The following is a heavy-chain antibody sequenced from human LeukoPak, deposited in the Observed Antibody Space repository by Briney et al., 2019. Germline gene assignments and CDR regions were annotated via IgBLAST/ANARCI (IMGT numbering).Heavy chain of an antibody. J-gene: IGHJ6*02. CDR3: ARHDPVPLYQRGMDV. CDR2: IHSSGTT. Sequence: SETLSLTCTVSGGSISGYYWSCMRLLPGQGLEWIGYIHSSGTTLYNPSLKSRVTMSVDTSRNQFSLKLTSVTAADTAVYCCARHDPVPLYQRGMDVWGQGITVTVSS. D-gene: IGHD2/OR15-2a*01. V-gene: IGHV4-59*08. CDR1: GGSISGYY.